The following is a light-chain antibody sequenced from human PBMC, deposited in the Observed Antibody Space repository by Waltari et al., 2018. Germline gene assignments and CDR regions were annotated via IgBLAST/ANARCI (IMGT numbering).Light chain of an antibody. V-gene: IGLV2-14*01. CDR2: DVS. CDR3: SSYTSSSTLV. J-gene: IGLJ3*02. CDR1: SSDVGGYNY. Sequence: QSALTQPASVSGSPGQSITISCTGTSSDVGGYNYVSWYQQHPGKAPNRMIYDVSKRPSGVSNRFSGSKAANTASLTISGLQAEDEADYYCSSYTSSSTLVFGGGTKLTVL.